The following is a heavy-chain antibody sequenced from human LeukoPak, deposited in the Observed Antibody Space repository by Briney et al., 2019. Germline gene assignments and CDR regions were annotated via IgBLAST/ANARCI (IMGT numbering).Heavy chain of an antibody. Sequence: WVTLSLKAAGATFTSYAISWVRKPPAQGLELVGGTIPIFGKGNYAQKFQGRVTITAHKFKSTAYMELSSLRSEDTAVYYCARTIWFGELLHHYYYYYMDVWGKGTTVTVSS. CDR3: ARTIWFGELLHHYYYYYMDV. V-gene: IGHV1-69*06. D-gene: IGHD3-10*01. CDR2: TIPIFGKG. J-gene: IGHJ6*03. CDR1: GATFTSYA.